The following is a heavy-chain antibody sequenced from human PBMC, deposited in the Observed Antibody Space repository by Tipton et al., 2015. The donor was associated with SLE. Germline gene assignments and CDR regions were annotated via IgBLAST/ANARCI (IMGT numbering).Heavy chain of an antibody. Sequence: GSLRLSCTASGFSVRSYYMNWVRQAPGKGLEWVSVIYNSGSRFYADSVKGRFTISRDNSDNTLYLEMNNLRAEDTAVYYCARETVGFDYWGQGTLVTVSS. V-gene: IGHV3-66*01. CDR2: IYNSGSR. CDR3: ARETVGFDY. J-gene: IGHJ4*02. D-gene: IGHD4-11*01. CDR1: GFSVRSYY.